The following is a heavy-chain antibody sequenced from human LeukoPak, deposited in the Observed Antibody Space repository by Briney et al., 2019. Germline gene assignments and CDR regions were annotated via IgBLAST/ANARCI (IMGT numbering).Heavy chain of an antibody. CDR2: IYYSGST. D-gene: IGHD5-18*01. Sequence: SETLSLTCTVSGGSISSYHWSWIRQPPGKGLECIGFIYYSGSTNYNPSLKSRVTISVDTSKDQFSLKLSSVTAADTAVYYCARRGYSYGSYYYYYMDVWGKGTTVTVSS. CDR3: ARRGYSYGSYYYYYMDV. V-gene: IGHV4-59*01. CDR1: GGSISSYH. J-gene: IGHJ6*03.